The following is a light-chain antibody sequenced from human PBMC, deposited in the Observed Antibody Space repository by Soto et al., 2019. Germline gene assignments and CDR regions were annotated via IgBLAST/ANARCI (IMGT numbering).Light chain of an antibody. CDR3: QQRDSWPIT. J-gene: IGKJ5*01. Sequence: EIVLTQSPASLSLSPGERATLSCRASQSVDSYLVWYQQKPGQAPRLLIFGASNRATGIPAIFSGRGSGTDFTLTINSLEPDDLAVYYCQQRDSWPITFGPGTRREIK. V-gene: IGKV3-11*01. CDR2: GAS. CDR1: QSVDSY.